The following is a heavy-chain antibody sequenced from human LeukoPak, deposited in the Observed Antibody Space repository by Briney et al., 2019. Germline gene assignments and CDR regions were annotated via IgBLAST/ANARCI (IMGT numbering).Heavy chain of an antibody. CDR3: ARGRRWNDY. CDR1: GFTFSRSS. J-gene: IGHJ4*02. V-gene: IGHV3-7*01. D-gene: IGHD4-23*01. Sequence: PGGSLRLSCAASGFTFSRSSMSWVRQAPGKGLEWVASIKEDGSEMYYVDSVKGRFTISRDITKNSLYLQMNSLRAEDTAVYYCARGRRWNDYWGQGTLVTVSS. CDR2: IKEDGSEM.